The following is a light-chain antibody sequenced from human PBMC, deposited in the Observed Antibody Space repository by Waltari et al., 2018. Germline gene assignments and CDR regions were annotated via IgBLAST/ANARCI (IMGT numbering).Light chain of an antibody. V-gene: IGLV2-14*01. Sequence: QSALTQPASVSGSPGQSITLSCSGTDSDVGAYAFLSWYQQHPGKAPHLIIYEVSNRPSGISNRFSASKSGNTASLTISGLQAEDEADYYCSSYTTSSAPGVFGTGTRVTVL. CDR2: EVS. J-gene: IGLJ1*01. CDR3: SSYTTSSAPGV. CDR1: DSDVGAYAF.